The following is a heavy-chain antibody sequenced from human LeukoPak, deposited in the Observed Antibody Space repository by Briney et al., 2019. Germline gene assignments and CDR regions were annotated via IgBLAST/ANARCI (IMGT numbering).Heavy chain of an antibody. D-gene: IGHD3-22*01. V-gene: IGHV6-1*01. CDR3: VGASYDSSGYFNFDY. J-gene: IGHJ4*02. CDR1: GDSVSSSDAA. Sequence: SQTLSLTCAISGDSVSSSDAAWNWIRQSPSRGLEWLGRTYFRSKWYNNYAVSLKSRIIINPDTSKNQFTLHLNSVTPEDTAVYDCVGASYDSSGYFNFDYWGQGTLVTVSS. CDR2: TYFRSKWYN.